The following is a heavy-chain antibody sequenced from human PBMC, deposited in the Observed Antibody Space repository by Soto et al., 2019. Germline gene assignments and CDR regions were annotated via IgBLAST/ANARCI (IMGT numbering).Heavy chain of an antibody. CDR2: IIPIFGTA. CDR1: RVAFSKFI. J-gene: IGHJ6*02. CDR3: ARPRAYYGSGSYSYYYYGMDV. D-gene: IGHD3-10*01. V-gene: IGHV1-69*13. Sequence: PGASVKVSCKASRVAFSKFIVTWVRQAPGLGLEWVGGIIPIFGTANYAQKFQGRVTITADESTSTSYMEVNNLRSEDTAVYYCARPRAYYGSGSYSYYYYGMDVWGQGTTVTVSS.